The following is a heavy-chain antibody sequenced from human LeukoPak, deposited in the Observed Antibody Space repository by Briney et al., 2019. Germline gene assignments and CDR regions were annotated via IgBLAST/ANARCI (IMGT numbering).Heavy chain of an antibody. J-gene: IGHJ5*02. CDR3: ARDGPRRHSSSWYGPNWFDP. Sequence: GASVKVSCKASGYTFTSYAMNWVRQAPGQGLEWMGWINTNTGNPTYAQGFTGRFVFPLDTSVSTAYLQISSLKAEDTAVYYCARDGPRRHSSSWYGPNWFDPWGQGTLVTVSS. V-gene: IGHV7-4-1*02. CDR2: INTNTGNP. D-gene: IGHD6-13*01. CDR1: GYTFTSYA.